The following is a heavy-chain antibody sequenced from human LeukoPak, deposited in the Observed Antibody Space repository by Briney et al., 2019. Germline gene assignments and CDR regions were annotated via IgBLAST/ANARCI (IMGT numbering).Heavy chain of an antibody. CDR3: ARIRRVPNWFDP. V-gene: IGHV3-66*01. CDR2: IYSGGST. J-gene: IGHJ5*02. CDR1: GFTVSSKY. Sequence: GGSLRLSCAASGFTVSSKYMIWVRQAPGKGLEWVSVIYSGGSTYYADSVKGRFTISRDNSKNTLYLQMNSLRAEDTAVYYCARIRRVPNWFDPWGQGTLVTVSS.